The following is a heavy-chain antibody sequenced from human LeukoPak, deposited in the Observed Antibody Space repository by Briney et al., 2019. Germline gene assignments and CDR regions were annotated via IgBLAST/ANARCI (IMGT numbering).Heavy chain of an antibody. CDR2: ISYDGSNK. Sequence: GGSLRLSCAASGFTFSSYAMHWARQAPGKGLEWVAVISYDGSNKYYADSVRGRFTISRDNSKNTLYLQMNSLRAEDTAVYYCARDVGVVVAATASDPDYWGQGTLVTVSS. V-gene: IGHV3-30-3*01. J-gene: IGHJ4*02. D-gene: IGHD2-15*01. CDR1: GFTFSSYA. CDR3: ARDVGVVVAATASDPDY.